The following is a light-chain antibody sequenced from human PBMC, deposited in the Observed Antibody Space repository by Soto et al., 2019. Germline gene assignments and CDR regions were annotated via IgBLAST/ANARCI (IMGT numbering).Light chain of an antibody. J-gene: IGLJ3*02. CDR2: EVS. Sequence: QSALTQPASVSGSPGQSITISCTGTSSDIGTYNYVSWYQQQPGKVPKLMIYEVSNRPSGVSNRFSGPKSGNTASLAISGLQAEDEAYYYCSSYTTSSTQVFGGGTKLTVL. CDR1: SSDIGTYNY. CDR3: SSYTTSSTQV. V-gene: IGLV2-14*01.